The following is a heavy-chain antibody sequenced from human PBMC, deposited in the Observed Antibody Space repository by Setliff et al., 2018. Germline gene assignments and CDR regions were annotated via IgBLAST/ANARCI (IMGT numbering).Heavy chain of an antibody. CDR3: ARKVEQWLTPHFDY. CDR2: VHFTGST. J-gene: IGHJ4*02. D-gene: IGHD6-19*01. CDR1: GASIRNFY. V-gene: IGHV4-59*01. Sequence: SETLSLTCNVSGASIRNFYWTWIRQPPGKGLEWIGYVHFTGSTNYNPSLKSRVTMSVDVSKSQFSLRLSTVTAADTAVYYCARKVEQWLTPHFDYWGQGALVTVSS.